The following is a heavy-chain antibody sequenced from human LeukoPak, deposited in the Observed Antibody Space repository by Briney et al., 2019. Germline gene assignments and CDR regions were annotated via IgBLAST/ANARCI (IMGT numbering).Heavy chain of an antibody. V-gene: IGHV4-34*01. J-gene: IGHJ4*02. CDR1: GGSFSGYY. CDR2: INHSGST. Sequence: SETLSLTCAVSGGSFSGYYGNWIRQSPGKGLEWIGEINHSGSTNYNPSLKSRVTISVDKSKNHFSLKLNSVTAADTAVYYCARLIKRGSYVLGDWGQGTLVTVSS. CDR3: ARLIKRGSYVLGD. D-gene: IGHD1-26*01.